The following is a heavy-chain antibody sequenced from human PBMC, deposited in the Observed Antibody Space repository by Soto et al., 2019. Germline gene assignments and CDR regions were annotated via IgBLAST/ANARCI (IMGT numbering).Heavy chain of an antibody. CDR3: ARDQTGSNTYYDFWSGYPRVPYGMDV. Sequence: ASVKVSCKASGYTFTSYYMHWVRQAPGQRLEWMGIINPSGVSTSYAQKFQGRVTMTRDTSTGTVYMELSSLRSEDTAVYYCARDQTGSNTYYDFWSGYPRVPYGMDVWGQGTTVTVSS. CDR2: INPSGVST. V-gene: IGHV1-46*01. CDR1: GYTFTSYY. J-gene: IGHJ6*02. D-gene: IGHD3-3*01.